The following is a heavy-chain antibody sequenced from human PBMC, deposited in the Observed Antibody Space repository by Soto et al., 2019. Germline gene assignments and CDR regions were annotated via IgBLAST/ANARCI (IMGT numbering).Heavy chain of an antibody. CDR1: GFMFSAYT. V-gene: IGHV3-21*06. D-gene: IGHD3-16*01. CDR2: ISDDSSYI. CDR3: ATPYYFNH. Sequence: GGSLRLSCAASGFMFSAYTMNWVRQAPGKGLEWLSSISDDSSYIDYADSLRGRFAVSRDNARNSLYLQIDSLGVEDTAVYYCATPYYFNHWGPGTLVTVSS. J-gene: IGHJ1*01.